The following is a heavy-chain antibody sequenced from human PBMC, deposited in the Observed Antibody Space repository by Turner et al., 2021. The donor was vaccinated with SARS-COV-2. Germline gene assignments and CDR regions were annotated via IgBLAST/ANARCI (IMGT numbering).Heavy chain of an antibody. CDR1: GYTLIDLS. V-gene: IGHV1-24*01. D-gene: IGHD2-8*01. Sequence: QVQLVQSGAEVKKPGASVKVSCKVSGYTLIDLSMHWVRQTPGKGLECMGGFDPEDGETIYSQKFQGRVTMTEDTSTDTAYMELSSLRSEDTAVYYCATAPPYCTNGVCPNLFDPWGQGTLVTVSS. CDR3: ATAPPYCTNGVCPNLFDP. CDR2: FDPEDGET. J-gene: IGHJ5*02.